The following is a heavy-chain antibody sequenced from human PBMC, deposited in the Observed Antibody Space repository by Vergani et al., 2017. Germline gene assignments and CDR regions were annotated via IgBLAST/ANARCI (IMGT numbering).Heavy chain of an antibody. V-gene: IGHV4-38-2*02. Sequence: QVQLQESGPGLVKPSETLSLTCTVSGYSISSGYYWGWIRQPPGKGLEWIGSIYHSGSTYYNPSLKSRVTISVDTSKNPFSLKLSSVTAADTAVYYCARDPADHSRVGATTGTDYWGQGTLVTVSS. CDR3: ARDPADHSRVGATTGTDY. D-gene: IGHD1-26*01. J-gene: IGHJ4*02. CDR2: IYHSGST. CDR1: GYSISSGYY.